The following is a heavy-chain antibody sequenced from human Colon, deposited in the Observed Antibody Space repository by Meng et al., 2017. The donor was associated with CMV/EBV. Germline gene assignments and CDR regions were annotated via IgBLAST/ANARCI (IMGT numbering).Heavy chain of an antibody. CDR1: GFTFNSYA. V-gene: IGHV3-21*06. CDR3: ARAASPYYVNSPWDS. D-gene: IGHD3-16*01. J-gene: IGHJ4*02. Sequence: GESLKISCVASGFTFNSYAMNWVRQAPGKGLEWVAAITADRKFMYYADSVKGRFVISRDNAKNSLFLQMTSLRAEDTALYYCARAASPYYVNSPWDSWGPGTLVTVSS. CDR2: ITADRKFM.